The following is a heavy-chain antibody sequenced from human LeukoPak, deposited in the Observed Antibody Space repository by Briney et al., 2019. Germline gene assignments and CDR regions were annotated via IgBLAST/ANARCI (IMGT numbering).Heavy chain of an antibody. CDR3: ARSGRGTYYYFDY. D-gene: IGHD1-26*01. J-gene: IGHJ4*02. Sequence: ASVKVSCKASGYTFTRYGMSWVRQAPGQGLEWMGWISGSNGNTNYAQKLQDRVTMTTDTSTGTAYMELRSLRSDDTAVYYCARSGRGTYYYFDYWGQGTLVTVSS. V-gene: IGHV1-18*01. CDR1: GYTFTRYG. CDR2: ISGSNGNT.